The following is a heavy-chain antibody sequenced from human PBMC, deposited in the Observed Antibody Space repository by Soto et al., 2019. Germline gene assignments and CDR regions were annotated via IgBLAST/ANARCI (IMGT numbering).Heavy chain of an antibody. V-gene: IGHV4-34*01. CDR3: AREVLRVVITTSWFDP. D-gene: IGHD3-22*01. Sequence: SETLSLSCAVSGGSISSGGYYWSWIRQPPGKGLEWIGEINHSGSTNYNPSLKSRVTISVDTSKNQFSLKLSSVTAADTAVYYCAREVLRVVITTSWFDPWGQGTLVTVSS. J-gene: IGHJ5*02. CDR2: INHSGST. CDR1: GGSISSGGYY.